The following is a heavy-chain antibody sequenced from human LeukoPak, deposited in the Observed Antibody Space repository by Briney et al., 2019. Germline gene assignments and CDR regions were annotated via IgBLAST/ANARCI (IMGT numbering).Heavy chain of an antibody. V-gene: IGHV3-23*01. D-gene: IGHD3-10*01. CDR1: GFTFSSYA. J-gene: IGHJ4*02. Sequence: GGSLRLSCAASGFTFSSYAMSWVRQAPGKGLEWVSAISGSGGSTYYADSVKGRFTISRDNSKNTLYLQMNSLRAEDTAVYYCANVAYYYGSGSYLGDYWGQGTPVTVSS. CDR2: ISGSGGST. CDR3: ANVAYYYGSGSYLGDY.